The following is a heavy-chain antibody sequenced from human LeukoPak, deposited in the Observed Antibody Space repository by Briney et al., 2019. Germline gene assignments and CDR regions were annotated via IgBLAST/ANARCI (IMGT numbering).Heavy chain of an antibody. CDR3: ARGCPRSEVGAVTGTCYFDY. CDR2: INHSGST. V-gene: IGHV4-34*01. D-gene: IGHD6-13*01. Sequence: SETLSLICAVYGGSFSDYYWSWISQPPGKGLEWIGEINHSGSTNYNPSLKSRVTISIDTSKNQFSLKLTSVTAADTAVYYCARGCPRSEVGAVTGTCYFDYWGQGTLVTVSS. J-gene: IGHJ4*02. CDR1: GGSFSDYY.